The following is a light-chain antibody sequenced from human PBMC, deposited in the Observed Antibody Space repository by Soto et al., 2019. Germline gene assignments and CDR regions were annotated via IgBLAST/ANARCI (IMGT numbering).Light chain of an antibody. J-gene: IGKJ1*01. Sequence: EIVLTQSPATLSLSPGERATLSCRASQSVSSYLAWYQQKPDQAPRLLIYGASGRATGTPDRFSGSGSGTDFSLTISRLEPEDFAVYYCQQYGNSPWTFGQGTKV. CDR2: GAS. CDR3: QQYGNSPWT. V-gene: IGKV3-20*01. CDR1: QSVSSY.